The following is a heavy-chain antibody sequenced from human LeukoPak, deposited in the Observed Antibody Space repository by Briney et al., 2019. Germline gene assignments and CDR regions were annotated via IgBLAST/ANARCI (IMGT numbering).Heavy chain of an antibody. J-gene: IGHJ4*02. V-gene: IGHV4-39*01. CDR2: VYYRGNT. Sequence: SETLSLTCTVSGGSISSRHHYWGWIRQPPGKGLEWIGNVYYRGNTYYNPSLKSRVTISVDTSKSQFSLKLSSVNAADLAGYFCARLDNSGYYTLDYWGQGTLVAISS. CDR3: ARLDNSGYYTLDY. CDR1: GGSISSRHHY. D-gene: IGHD3-22*01.